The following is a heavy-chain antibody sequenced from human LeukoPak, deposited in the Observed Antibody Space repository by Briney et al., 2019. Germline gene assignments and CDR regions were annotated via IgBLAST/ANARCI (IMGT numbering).Heavy chain of an antibody. J-gene: IGHJ4*02. Sequence: GGSLRLSCAASGFTFSSYSMNWVRQAPGKGLEWVSYISSSSSTIYYADSVKGRFTISRDNAKNSLYLQMNSLRAEDTAVYYCARGGYSYPNWGQGTLVTVSS. V-gene: IGHV3-48*01. CDR1: GFTFSSYS. D-gene: IGHD5-18*01. CDR2: ISSSSSTI. CDR3: ARGGYSYPN.